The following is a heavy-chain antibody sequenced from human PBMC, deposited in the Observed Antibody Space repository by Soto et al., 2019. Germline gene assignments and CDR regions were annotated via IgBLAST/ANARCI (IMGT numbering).Heavy chain of an antibody. CDR1: GGTFSSYA. D-gene: IGHD6-6*01. Sequence: SVKVSCKASGGTFSSYAISWVRQAPGQGLEWMGGIIPIFGTANYAQKFQGRVTITADESTSTAYMELSSLRSEDTAVYYCARIAARPDYYYYGMDVWGQGTTVTVSS. CDR2: IIPIFGTA. CDR3: ARIAARPDYYYYGMDV. J-gene: IGHJ6*02. V-gene: IGHV1-69*13.